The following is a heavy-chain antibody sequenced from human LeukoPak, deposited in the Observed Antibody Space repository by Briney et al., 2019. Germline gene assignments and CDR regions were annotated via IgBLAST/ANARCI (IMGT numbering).Heavy chain of an antibody. V-gene: IGHV1-69*05. CDR1: GGTFSSYA. Sequence: SVKVSCKASGGTFSSYAISWVRQAPGQGLEWMGGIIPIFGTANYAQKFQGRVTITTDESTSTAYMELSSLRSEDTAVYYCARGIQRPSLGNYYYYYMDVWGKGTTVTVSS. CDR3: ARGIQRPSLGNYYYYYMDV. CDR2: IIPIFGTA. D-gene: IGHD5-18*01. J-gene: IGHJ6*03.